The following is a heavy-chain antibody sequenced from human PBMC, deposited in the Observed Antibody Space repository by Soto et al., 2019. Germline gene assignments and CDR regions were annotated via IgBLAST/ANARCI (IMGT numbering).Heavy chain of an antibody. Sequence: SDTLSLTCTVPGGSISSYYWSWIRQPPGKGLEWIGYIYYSGSTNYNPSLKSRVTISVHTSKNQFSLKLSSVTAAYTAVYYCARRYGSAIDYWGQGTLVTVSS. CDR1: GGSISSYY. J-gene: IGHJ4*02. CDR2: IYYSGST. V-gene: IGHV4-59*08. D-gene: IGHD1-26*01. CDR3: ARRYGSAIDY.